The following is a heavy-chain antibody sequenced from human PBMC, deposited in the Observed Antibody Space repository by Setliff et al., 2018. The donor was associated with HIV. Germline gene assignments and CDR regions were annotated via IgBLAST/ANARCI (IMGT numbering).Heavy chain of an antibody. CDR1: GYTFTGYY. Sequence: GASVKVSCKASGYTFTGYYMHWVRQAPGQGLEWMGCINLNTGNTNYAQKFQGRVIVTRDTSINTAYVELRSLRLDDTAVYYCARGWMATLNGPLDQWGQGTLVTVSS. CDR2: INLNTGNT. D-gene: IGHD5-12*01. J-gene: IGHJ4*02. CDR3: ARGWMATLNGPLDQ. V-gene: IGHV1-2*02.